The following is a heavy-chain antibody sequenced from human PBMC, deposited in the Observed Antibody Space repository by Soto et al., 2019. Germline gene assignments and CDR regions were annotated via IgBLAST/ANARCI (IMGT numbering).Heavy chain of an antibody. CDR1: GFTFNTYS. V-gene: IGHV3-33*01. D-gene: IGHD4-17*01. CDR3: ARAGGTTVTGLWHFDS. Sequence: PGESLRLSCEASGFTFNTYSMHWVRQPPGKGLEWLAAIWYDGTQKYYADSVKGRFIISRDNSKKTLYLEMNSLRAEDTAVYYCARAGGTTVTGLWHFDSWGQGTLVTVSS. CDR2: IWYDGTQK. J-gene: IGHJ4*02.